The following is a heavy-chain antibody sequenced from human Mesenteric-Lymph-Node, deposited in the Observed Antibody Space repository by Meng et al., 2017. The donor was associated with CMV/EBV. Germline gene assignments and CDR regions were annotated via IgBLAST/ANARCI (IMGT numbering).Heavy chain of an antibody. CDR1: GFTFSDYY. CDR3: AKDRVPED. Sequence: GESLKISCAASGFTFSDYYMSWIRLGPGKGLEWVSYISSSGNTIYYGDSVKGRFTISRDNAKNSLYLQMDSLRAEDTAVYYCAKDRVPEDWGQGTLVTVSS. V-gene: IGHV3-11*04. CDR2: ISSSGNTI. J-gene: IGHJ4*02.